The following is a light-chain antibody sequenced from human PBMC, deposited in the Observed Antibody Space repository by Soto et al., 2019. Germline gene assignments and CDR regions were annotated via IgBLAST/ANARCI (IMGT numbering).Light chain of an antibody. CDR3: QQYNSYLWT. J-gene: IGKJ1*01. CDR2: KAS. V-gene: IGKV1-5*03. CDR1: QSISSW. Sequence: DVQMTQSPSTLSASVGDRVTITCRASQSISSWLAWYQQKPGKAPKLLVYKASSLEGGVQSRFSGSGSGTEFTLTISSLQPDDFATYYCQQYNSYLWTFGQGTKVEIK.